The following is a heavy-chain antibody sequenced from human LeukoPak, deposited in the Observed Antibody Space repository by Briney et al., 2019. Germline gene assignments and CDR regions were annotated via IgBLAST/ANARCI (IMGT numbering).Heavy chain of an antibody. J-gene: IGHJ4*02. CDR2: IYHSGST. CDR1: GGSISSSNW. Sequence: SGTLSLTCAVSGGSISSSNWWSWVRQPPGKGLEWIGEIYHSGSTNYNPSLKSRVTISVDTSKNQFSLKLSSVTAADTAVYYCARGRGLNAISVWGQGTLVTVSS. CDR3: ARGRGLNAISV. D-gene: IGHD3-9*01. V-gene: IGHV4-4*02.